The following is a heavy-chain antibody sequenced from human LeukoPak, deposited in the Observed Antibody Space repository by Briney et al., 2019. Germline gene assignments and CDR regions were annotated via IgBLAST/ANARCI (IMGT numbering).Heavy chain of an antibody. CDR3: ARESKYYYESGIYFYSTVSDY. J-gene: IGHJ4*02. CDR1: GYPFRNYD. CDR2: INPHSGKT. V-gene: IGHV1-8*01. Sequence: GASVKVSCKTSGYPFRNYDINWVRQATGQGLEWMGWINPHSGKTGYAQKFQGRVTMTTDTSASTAYVELSSLRSEDTAVYYCARESKYYYESGIYFYSTVSDYWGQGILVTVSS. D-gene: IGHD3-22*01.